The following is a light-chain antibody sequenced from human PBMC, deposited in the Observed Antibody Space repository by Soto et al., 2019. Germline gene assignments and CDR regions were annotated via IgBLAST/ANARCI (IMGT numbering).Light chain of an antibody. CDR2: DVS. V-gene: IGLV2-18*02. J-gene: IGLJ1*01. Sequence: QSALTQPPSVSGSPGQSVAISCTGTSSDVGSYNRVSWYQQPPGTAPKLMIYDVSSRPSEVPDRFSGSKSGNTASLTISGLQAEDEADYYCSSFTTSSTYVFGTVTKLTVL. CDR1: SSDVGSYNR. CDR3: SSFTTSSTYV.